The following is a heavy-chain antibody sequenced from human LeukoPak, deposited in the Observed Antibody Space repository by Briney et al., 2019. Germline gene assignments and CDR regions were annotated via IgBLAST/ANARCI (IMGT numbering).Heavy chain of an antibody. Sequence: PGGSLRLSCTASGFTFSSHWMTWVRQPPGKGLEWVANIKEDGSVKYYVDSVKGRFTISRDNTKNALYLQMNSLRADDTAVDFCARDSTWLLDYWGQGTLITVSS. CDR1: GFTFSSHW. D-gene: IGHD6-19*01. V-gene: IGHV3-7*03. J-gene: IGHJ4*02. CDR2: IKEDGSVK. CDR3: ARDSTWLLDY.